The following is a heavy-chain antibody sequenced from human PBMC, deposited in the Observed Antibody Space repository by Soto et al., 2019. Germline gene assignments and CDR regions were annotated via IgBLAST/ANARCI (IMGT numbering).Heavy chain of an antibody. Sequence: ASVKVSCKASGYTFSSYGINWVRQAPGQGLEWMGWISGYNGNTNYAQKFQDRVTMTTDTFASTAYMELWSLRSDDTAMYYCARDHSSSWHDFDYWGQGTLVTV. CDR3: ARDHSSSWHDFDY. J-gene: IGHJ4*02. D-gene: IGHD6-13*01. CDR2: ISGYNGNT. CDR1: GYTFSSYG. V-gene: IGHV1-18*01.